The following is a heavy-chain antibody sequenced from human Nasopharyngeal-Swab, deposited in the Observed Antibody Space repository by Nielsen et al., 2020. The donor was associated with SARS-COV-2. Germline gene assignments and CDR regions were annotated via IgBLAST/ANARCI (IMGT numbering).Heavy chain of an antibody. CDR2: IRSKANSYAT. J-gene: IGHJ6*02. Sequence: GGSLRLSCAASGFTFSGSAMQWVRQASGKGLEWVGRIRSKANSYATAYAASVKGRFTISRDDSKNTAYLQMNSLKTEDTAVYYCTSLRVVTLKGMDVWGQGTTVTVSS. V-gene: IGHV3-73*01. D-gene: IGHD2-21*02. CDR3: TSLRVVTLKGMDV. CDR1: GFTFSGSA.